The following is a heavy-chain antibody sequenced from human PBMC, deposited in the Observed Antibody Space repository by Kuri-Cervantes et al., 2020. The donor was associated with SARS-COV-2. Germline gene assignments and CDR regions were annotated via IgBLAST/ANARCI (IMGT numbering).Heavy chain of an antibody. V-gene: IGHV4-39*01. CDR3: ARNWGRYYFDY. CDR2: IYYSGGT. J-gene: IGHJ4*02. CDR1: GGSISSSSYY. Sequence: SCTVSGGSISSSSYYWGWIRQPPGKGLEWIGSIYYSGGTYYNPSLKSRVTISVDTSKNQFSLKLSSVTAAATAVYYCARNWGRYYFDYWGQGTLVTVSS. D-gene: IGHD7-27*01.